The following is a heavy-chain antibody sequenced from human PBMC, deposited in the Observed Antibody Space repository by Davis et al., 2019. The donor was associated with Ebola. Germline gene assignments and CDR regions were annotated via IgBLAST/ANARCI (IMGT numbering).Heavy chain of an antibody. CDR2: IFGDRT. D-gene: IGHD4-17*01. CDR1: GFTFNNYA. V-gene: IGHV3-23*01. J-gene: IGHJ2*01. Sequence: LSLTCAASGFTFNNYAMTWVRQAPGKGLDWVSGIFGDRTFYADSVKGRFTISRDTSKNTLYLQMNSLRAEDTAEYFCAKARTTATTYNWDLDLWGRGTLVTVSS. CDR3: AKARTTATTYNWDLDL.